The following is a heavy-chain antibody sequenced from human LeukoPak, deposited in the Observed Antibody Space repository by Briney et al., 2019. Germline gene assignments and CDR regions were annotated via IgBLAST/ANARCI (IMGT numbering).Heavy chain of an antibody. CDR1: GFTFSSYA. CDR2: ISYDGSNK. CDR3: ARDLKPERYNYGLLFY. V-gene: IGHV3-30*04. Sequence: GGSLRLSCAASGFTFSSYAMHWVRQAPGKGLEWVAVISYDGSNKYYADSVKGRFTISRDNSKNTLSLQMNSLRAEDTAVYYCARDLKPERYNYGLLFYWGQGTLVTVSS. J-gene: IGHJ4*02. D-gene: IGHD5-18*01.